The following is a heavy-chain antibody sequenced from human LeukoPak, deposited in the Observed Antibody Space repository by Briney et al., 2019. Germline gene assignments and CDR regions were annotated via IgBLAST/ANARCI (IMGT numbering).Heavy chain of an antibody. CDR1: GFTFSSYS. J-gene: IGHJ4*02. CDR2: ISSSSSYI. CDR3: AGDPPDRYYYDSSGYLPHDY. D-gene: IGHD3-22*01. V-gene: IGHV3-21*01. Sequence: PGGSLRLSCAASGFTFSSYSMNWVRQAPGKGLEWVSSISSSSSYIYYADSVKGRFTISRDNAKNSLYLQMNSLRAEDTAVYYCAGDPPDRYYYDSSGYLPHDYWGQGTLVTVSS.